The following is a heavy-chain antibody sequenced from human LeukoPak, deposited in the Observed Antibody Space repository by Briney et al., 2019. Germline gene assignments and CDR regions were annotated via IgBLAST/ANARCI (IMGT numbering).Heavy chain of an antibody. CDR1: GFTVSSNY. CDR2: ISSSSSYI. J-gene: IGHJ6*03. Sequence: GGSLRLSCAASGFTVSSNYMSWVRQAPGKGLEWVSSISSSSSYIYYADSVKGRFTISRDNAKNSLYLQMNSLRAEDTAVYYCASGFGVRGVRSSEQYYYYYMDVWGKGTTVTVSS. CDR3: ASGFGVRGVRSSEQYYYYYMDV. D-gene: IGHD3-10*01. V-gene: IGHV3-21*01.